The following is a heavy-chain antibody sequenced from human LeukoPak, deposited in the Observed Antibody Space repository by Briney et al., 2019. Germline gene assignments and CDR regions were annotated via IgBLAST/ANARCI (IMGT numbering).Heavy chain of an antibody. CDR2: ISSSSSYI. Sequence: PGGSLRLSCAASGFTFSSYSMNWVRQAPGKGLEWVSSISSSSSYIHSADSVRGRFTISRDNAKNSLYLQMNSLRAEDTAVYHCARGYSSLDYWGQGTLVTVSS. CDR1: GFTFSSYS. V-gene: IGHV3-21*01. D-gene: IGHD4-11*01. J-gene: IGHJ4*02. CDR3: ARGYSSLDY.